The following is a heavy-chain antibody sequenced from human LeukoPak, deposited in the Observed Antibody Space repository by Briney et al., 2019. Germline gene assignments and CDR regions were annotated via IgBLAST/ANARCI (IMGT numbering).Heavy chain of an antibody. CDR1: GFTFSSYG. CDR2: ISGSGGST. J-gene: IGHJ5*02. Sequence: GGSLGLSCAASGFTFSSYGMSWVRQAPGKGLEWVSAISGSGGSTYYADSVKGRFTISRDNSKNTLYLQMNSLRAEDTAVYYCAKGVYSSGRNWYDPWGQGTLVTVSS. V-gene: IGHV3-23*01. CDR3: AKGVYSSGRNWYDP. D-gene: IGHD6-19*01.